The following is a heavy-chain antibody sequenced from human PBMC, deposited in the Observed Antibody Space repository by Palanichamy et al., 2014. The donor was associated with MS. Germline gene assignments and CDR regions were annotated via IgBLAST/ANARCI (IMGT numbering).Heavy chain of an antibody. CDR2: IYYSGST. D-gene: IGHD2-15*01. V-gene: IGHV4-59*01. J-gene: IGHJ2*01. CDR1: GGSISSYY. CDR3: ARVWGYCSGGSCYRDYWYFDL. Sequence: QVQLQESGPGLVKPSETLSLTCTVSGGSISSYYWSWIRQPPGKGLEWIGYIYYSGSTNYNPSLKSRVTISVDTSKNQFSLKLSSVTAADTAVYYCARVWGYCSGGSCYRDYWYFDLWGRGTLVTVSS.